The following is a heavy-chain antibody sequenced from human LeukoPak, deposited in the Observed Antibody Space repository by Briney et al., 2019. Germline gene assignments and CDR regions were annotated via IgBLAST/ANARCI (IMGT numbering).Heavy chain of an antibody. V-gene: IGHV6-1*01. D-gene: IGHD5-24*01. CDR2: TYYRSKWYD. CDR3: ARDRDPGDGDAFDL. CDR1: GDSVSSSTAA. Sequence: SQTLSLTCVIPGDSVSSSTAAWNWIRQSPSRGLEWLGRTYYRSKWYDDYAVSVKSRITINPDTSKNQFSLQLHSLTPDDTAVYYCARDRDPGDGDAFDLWGQGTMVTVSS. J-gene: IGHJ3*01.